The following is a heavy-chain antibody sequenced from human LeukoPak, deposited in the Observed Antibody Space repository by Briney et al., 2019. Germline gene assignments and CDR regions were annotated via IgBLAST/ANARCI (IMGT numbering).Heavy chain of an antibody. J-gene: IGHJ4*02. D-gene: IGHD4-23*01. CDR1: GYTFTSYD. V-gene: IGHV1-8*01. CDR3: PRRTEHGNDY. CDR2: MNPNSGNI. Sequence: ASVKVSCKASGYTFTSYDINWVRQATGQGLEYMGWMNPNSGNIEYAQKFQGRVTMTRDTSISTAYMELSSLRSEDTAVYYCPRRTEHGNDYWGQGTLVTVSS.